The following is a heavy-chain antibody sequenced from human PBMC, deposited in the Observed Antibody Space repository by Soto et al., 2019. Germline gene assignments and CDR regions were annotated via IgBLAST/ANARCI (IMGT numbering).Heavy chain of an antibody. CDR3: ARDRLRPDDTYGMDV. CDR2: IYHTGST. CDR1: GGSINSYY. D-gene: IGHD4-17*01. Sequence: PSETLSLTCTVPGGSINSYYWSWIRQPPGKGLEWIGQIYHTGSTNYNPSLKSRVTISVDRSKNQFSLKLSSVTAADTAVYYCARDRLRPDDTYGMDVWGQGTTVTVSS. V-gene: IGHV4-59*12. J-gene: IGHJ6*01.